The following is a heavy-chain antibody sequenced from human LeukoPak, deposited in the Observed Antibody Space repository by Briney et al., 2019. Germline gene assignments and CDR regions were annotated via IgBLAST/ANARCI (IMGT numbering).Heavy chain of an antibody. V-gene: IGHV4-59*01. Sequence: SETLSLTCTVSGGSISSYYWSWIRQPPGKGLEWIGYIYYSGSTNYNPSLKSRVTISVDTSKNQFSLKLSSVTAADTAVYYCPRSGSNSYYFDYWGQGTLVTVSS. D-gene: IGHD4-11*01. J-gene: IGHJ4*02. CDR3: PRSGSNSYYFDY. CDR1: GGSISSYY. CDR2: IYYSGST.